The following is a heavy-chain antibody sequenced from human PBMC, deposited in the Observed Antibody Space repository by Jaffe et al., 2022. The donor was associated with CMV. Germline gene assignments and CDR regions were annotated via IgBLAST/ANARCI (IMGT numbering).Heavy chain of an antibody. CDR3: TTAPFYSSSWYGESAFDI. D-gene: IGHD6-13*01. CDR1: GFTFSNAW. V-gene: IGHV3-15*01. J-gene: IGHJ3*02. CDR2: IKSKTDGGTT. Sequence: EVQLVESGGGLVKPGGSLRLSCAASGFTFSNAWMSWVRQAPGKGLEWVGRIKSKTDGGTTDYAAPVKGRFTISRDDSKNTLYLQMNSLKTEDTAVYYCTTAPFYSSSWYGESAFDIWGQGTMVTVSS.